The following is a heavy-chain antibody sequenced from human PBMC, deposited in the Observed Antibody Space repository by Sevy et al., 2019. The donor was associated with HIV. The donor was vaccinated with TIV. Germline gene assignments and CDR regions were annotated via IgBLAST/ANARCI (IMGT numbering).Heavy chain of an antibody. CDR3: TRGLATADTPEYYFDY. V-gene: IGHV3-49*03. CDR2: ITRNSYEAYGGTT. J-gene: IGHJ4*02. CDR1: GFTFDDYA. D-gene: IGHD5-12*01. Sequence: GGSLRLSCTTSGFTFDDYAMSWFRQAPGKGLEWVAFITRNSYEAYGGTTDYAASVKGRFIISRDDSKSVAFLQMNSLKTDDTAVYYCTRGLATADTPEYYFDYWGQRTLVTVSS.